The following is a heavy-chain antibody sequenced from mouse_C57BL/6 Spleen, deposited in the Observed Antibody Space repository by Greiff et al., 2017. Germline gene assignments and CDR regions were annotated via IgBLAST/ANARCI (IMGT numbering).Heavy chain of an antibody. Sequence: EVKLMESGGGLVKPGGSLKLSCAASGFTFSDYGMHWVRQAPEKGLEWVAYISSGSSTIYYADTVKGRFTISRDNAKNTLFLQMTSLRSEDTAMYYCARLGGYAMDYWGQGTSVTVSS. V-gene: IGHV5-17*01. CDR3: ARLGGYAMDY. CDR2: ISSGSSTI. D-gene: IGHD4-1*01. CDR1: GFTFSDYG. J-gene: IGHJ4*01.